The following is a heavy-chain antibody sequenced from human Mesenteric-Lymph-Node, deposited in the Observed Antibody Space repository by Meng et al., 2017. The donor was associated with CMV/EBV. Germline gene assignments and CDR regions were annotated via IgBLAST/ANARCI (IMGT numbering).Heavy chain of an antibody. CDR3: AGFRGGKPFDY. J-gene: IGHJ4*02. CDR2: IYYSGST. CDR1: GGSFSGYY. D-gene: IGHD2-15*01. V-gene: IGHV4-59*01. Sequence: SETLSLTCAVYGGSFSGYYWSWIRQPPGKGLEWIGYIYYSGSTKYNPSLKSRVIISVDTSKNQFSLKLSSVTAADTAVYYCAGFRGGKPFDYWGQGTLVTVSS.